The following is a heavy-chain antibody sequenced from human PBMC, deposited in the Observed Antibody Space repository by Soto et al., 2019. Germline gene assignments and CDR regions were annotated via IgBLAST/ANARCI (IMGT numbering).Heavy chain of an antibody. J-gene: IGHJ6*02. CDR1: GLIFSDYH. CDR2: IRRKANSYTT. D-gene: IGHD6-19*01. Sequence: GGSLRLSCAASGLIFSDYHMDWVRQAPGKGLEWVGRIRRKANSYTTEYAASVKGRFTISRDDSKNSLYLQMNSLKSEDTAVYYCAMLGGWSGGSSGMDVWGQGTTVTVPS. CDR3: AMLGGWSGGSSGMDV. V-gene: IGHV3-72*01.